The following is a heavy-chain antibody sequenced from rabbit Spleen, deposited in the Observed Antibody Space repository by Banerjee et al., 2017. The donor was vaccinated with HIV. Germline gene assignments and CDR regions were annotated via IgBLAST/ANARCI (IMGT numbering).Heavy chain of an antibody. D-gene: IGHD6-1*01. J-gene: IGHJ4*01. CDR2: IAAGSGGTT. V-gene: IGHV1S40*01. CDR3: AREVLYAGYAAFGYATMYYFDL. Sequence: QSLEESGGDLVKPGASLTLTCTASGFSFSSSYYMCWVRQAPGKGLEWIACIAAGSGGTTYYASWAKGRFTISKPSSTTVTLRMTSLTAADTATYFCAREVLYAGYAAFGYATMYYFDLLGPGTLVTVS. CDR1: GFSFSSSYY.